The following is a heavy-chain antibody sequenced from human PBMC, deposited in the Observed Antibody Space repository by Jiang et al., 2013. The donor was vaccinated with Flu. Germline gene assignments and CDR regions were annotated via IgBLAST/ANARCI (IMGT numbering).Heavy chain of an antibody. CDR1: GNRFMNYW. Sequence: GAEVKKPGESLKISCEGSGNRFMNYWIGWVRQTPGEGLEWMGIMHLGYSDTRYSPSFQGQVTLSADKSIDTAYLQWSRLQVSDTAMYYCALAIDGNFYFDYWGQGTLVTVSS. J-gene: IGHJ4*02. CDR3: ALAIDGNFYFDY. V-gene: IGHV5-51*01. D-gene: IGHD5-24*01. CDR2: MHLGYSDT.